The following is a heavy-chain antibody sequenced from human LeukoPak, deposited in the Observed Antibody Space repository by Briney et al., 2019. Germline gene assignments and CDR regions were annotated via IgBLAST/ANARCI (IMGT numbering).Heavy chain of an antibody. CDR1: GYTFTGYY. Sequence: GASVKVSCKASGYTFTGYYMHWVRQAPGQGLEWMGRINPNSGGTNYAQKFQGRVTRTRDTSISTAYMELSRLRSDDTAVYYCARDLGGYSSGLYYFDYWGQGTLVTVSS. V-gene: IGHV1-2*06. J-gene: IGHJ4*02. CDR2: INPNSGGT. D-gene: IGHD6-19*01. CDR3: ARDLGGYSSGLYYFDY.